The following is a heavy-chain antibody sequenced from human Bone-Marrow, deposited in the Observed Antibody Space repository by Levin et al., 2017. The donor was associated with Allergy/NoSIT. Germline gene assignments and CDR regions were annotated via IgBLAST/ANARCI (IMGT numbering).Heavy chain of an antibody. CDR1: GFTFNTYT. Sequence: GGSLRLSCAASGFTFNTYTMSWVRQTPGAGLEWVSSISSNSDYIFYADSVKGRFTISRDNGKNSLDLQMNILRVEDTAVYYCAKGLYYDNSGCYYFDYWGQGTLVTVSS. J-gene: IGHJ4*02. D-gene: IGHD3-22*01. CDR3: AKGLYYDNSGCYYFDY. V-gene: IGHV3-21*01. CDR2: ISSNSDYI.